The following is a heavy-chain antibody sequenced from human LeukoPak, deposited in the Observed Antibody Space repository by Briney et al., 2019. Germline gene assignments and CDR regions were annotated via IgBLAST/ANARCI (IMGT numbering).Heavy chain of an antibody. CDR2: ISSNGGST. CDR3: AIGRSDAFDI. J-gene: IGHJ3*02. Sequence: PGGSLRLSCAASGFTFSSYAMHWVRQAPGKGLEYVSAISSNGGSTYYANSVKGRFTISRDNSKDTLYLQMGSLRAEDMAVYYCAIGRSDAFDIWGQGTMVTVPS. CDR1: GFTFSSYA. D-gene: IGHD4-17*01. V-gene: IGHV3-64*01.